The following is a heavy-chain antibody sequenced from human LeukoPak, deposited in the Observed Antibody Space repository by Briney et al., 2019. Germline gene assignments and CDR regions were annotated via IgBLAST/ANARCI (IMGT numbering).Heavy chain of an antibody. CDR3: ARGGYDFWSGSVNWFDP. Sequence: SETLSLTCTVSGGSISSYYWSWIRQPPGKGLEWIGYIYYSGSTNYNPSLKSRVTISVDTSKNQFSLKLSSVTAADTAVYYCARGGYDFWSGSVNWFDPWGQGTLVTVSS. CDR2: IYYSGST. J-gene: IGHJ5*02. CDR1: GGSISSYY. V-gene: IGHV4-59*01. D-gene: IGHD3-3*01.